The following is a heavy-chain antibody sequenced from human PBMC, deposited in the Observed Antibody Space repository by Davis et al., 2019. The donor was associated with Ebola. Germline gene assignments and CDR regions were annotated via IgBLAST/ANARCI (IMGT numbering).Heavy chain of an antibody. Sequence: GGSLRLSCAASGFTFSSYAMHWVRQAPGKGLEWVAVISYDGSNKYYADSVKGRFTISRDNSKNTLYLQMNSLRAEDTAVYYCATLVLLWFGELLVPRASNDYWGQGTLVTVSS. CDR2: ISYDGSNK. CDR1: GFTFSSYA. D-gene: IGHD3-10*01. V-gene: IGHV3-30*04. CDR3: ATLVLLWFGELLVPRASNDY. J-gene: IGHJ4*02.